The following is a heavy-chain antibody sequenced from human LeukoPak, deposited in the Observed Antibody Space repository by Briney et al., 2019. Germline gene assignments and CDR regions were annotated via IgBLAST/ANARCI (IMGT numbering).Heavy chain of an antibody. V-gene: IGHV1-18*01. CDR3: ARDFDHFYMDV. J-gene: IGHJ6*03. CDR2: ISAYNGNT. Sequence: ASVKVSCKPSGYTLTSFGISWLGPAPGKGLEWMGWISAYNGNTNYAQKLQGRVTMTTDTSTSTAYMELRSLRSDDTAVYYCARDFDHFYMDVWGKGATVTVSS. CDR1: GYTLTSFG.